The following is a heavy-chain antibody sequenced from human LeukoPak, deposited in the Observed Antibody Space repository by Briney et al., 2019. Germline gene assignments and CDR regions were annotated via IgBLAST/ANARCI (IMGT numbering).Heavy chain of an antibody. V-gene: IGHV3-21*04. CDR3: ARGLNYGGPRYFDY. CDR2: ISSSSSYI. CDR1: GFTFSSYS. J-gene: IGHJ4*02. D-gene: IGHD4-17*01. Sequence: SGGSLRLSCAASGFTFSSYSMNWVRQAPGKGLEWVSSISSSSSYIYYADSVKGRFTISRDNAKNSLYLQMNSLRSEDTAVYYCARGLNYGGPRYFDYWGQGTLVTVSS.